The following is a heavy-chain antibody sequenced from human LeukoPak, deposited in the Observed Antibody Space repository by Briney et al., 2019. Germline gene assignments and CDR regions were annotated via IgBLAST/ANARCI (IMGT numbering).Heavy chain of an antibody. J-gene: IGHJ4*02. CDR2: LYYSGSS. CDR3: ARQKGGSSGWYY. CDR1: GGSISSSSYY. D-gene: IGHD6-19*01. Sequence: SETLSLTCTVSGGSISSSSYYWGWIRQPPGKGLEWIGNLYYSGSSYYNPSLKSRVTISVDTSKNQFSLKLSSVTAADTAVYYCARQKGGSSGWYYWGQGTLVTVSS. V-gene: IGHV4-39*01.